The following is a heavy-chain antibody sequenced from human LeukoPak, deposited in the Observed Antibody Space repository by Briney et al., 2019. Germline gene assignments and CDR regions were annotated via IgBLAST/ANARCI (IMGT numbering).Heavy chain of an antibody. CDR1: GYTFTGYY. CDR3: ARANREYYGSTFYMDV. Sequence: ASVKVSCKASGYTFTGYYIHWVRQAPGQGLEWMGWLDPNSADTYSAQKFQGRVTMTRDTSITTAYMVLSRLRSDDTAVYYCARANREYYGSTFYMDVWGKGTTVTISS. J-gene: IGHJ6*04. V-gene: IGHV1-2*02. CDR2: LDPNSADT. D-gene: IGHD3-10*01.